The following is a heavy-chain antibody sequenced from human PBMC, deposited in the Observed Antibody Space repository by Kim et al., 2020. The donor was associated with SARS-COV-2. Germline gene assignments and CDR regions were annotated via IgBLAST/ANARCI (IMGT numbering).Heavy chain of an antibody. J-gene: IGHJ4*02. D-gene: IGHD3-22*01. Sequence: YYNPSLKSRVTISVDTSKNQFSLKLSSVTAADTAVYYCARERSSGYYFDYWGQGTLVTVSS. CDR3: ARERSSGYYFDY. V-gene: IGHV4-30-2*04.